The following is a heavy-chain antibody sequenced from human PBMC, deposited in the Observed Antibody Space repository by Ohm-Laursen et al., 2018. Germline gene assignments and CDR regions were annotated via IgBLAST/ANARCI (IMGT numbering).Heavy chain of an antibody. D-gene: IGHD2-8*02. CDR1: GFTFGSYW. V-gene: IGHV3-7*01. CDR3: ARHGRWCFDS. Sequence: SLRLSCAASGFTFGSYWMGWVRQAPGKGLEWVANIQEDGSDKYYMDSVKGRSTISRDNAKNSLYLQMNSLRAEDTAVYYCARHGRWCFDSWGQGTLVTVSS. CDR2: IQEDGSDK. J-gene: IGHJ4*02.